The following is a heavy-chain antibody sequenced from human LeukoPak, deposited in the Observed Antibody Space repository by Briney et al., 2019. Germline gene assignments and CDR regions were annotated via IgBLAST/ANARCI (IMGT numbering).Heavy chain of an antibody. CDR1: GFTFSICP. CDR2: ISDSGVNT. CDR3: ASGITLLRGVMDF. Sequence: GGSLRLSWAASGFTFSICPMTWVRQAPGKGLEWVSSISDSGVNTWYADSVKGRFTISRDNSKNTMYLQMNRLRAEDTAVYYCASGITLLRGVMDFWGQGTLVTVSS. J-gene: IGHJ4*02. D-gene: IGHD3-10*01. V-gene: IGHV3-23*01.